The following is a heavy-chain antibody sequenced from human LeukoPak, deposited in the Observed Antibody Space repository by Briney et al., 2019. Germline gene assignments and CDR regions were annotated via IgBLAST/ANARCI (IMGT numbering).Heavy chain of an antibody. J-gene: IGHJ4*02. D-gene: IGHD6-13*01. CDR2: ISGSGGST. V-gene: IGHV3-23*01. CDR3: AKDLGQQLATFVDY. Sequence: PGGSLRLSCAASGFTVSSNYMSWVRQAPGKGLEWVSAISGSGGSTYYADSVKGRFTISRDNSKNTLYLQMNSLRAEDTAVYYCAKDLGQQLATFVDYWGQGTLVTVSS. CDR1: GFTVSSNY.